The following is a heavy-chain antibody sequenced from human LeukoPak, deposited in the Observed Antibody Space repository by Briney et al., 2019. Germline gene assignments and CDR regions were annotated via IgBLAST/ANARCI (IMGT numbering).Heavy chain of an antibody. CDR3: AREASTEMIGGMDV. V-gene: IGHV3-11*04. J-gene: IGHJ6*02. Sequence: GGSLRLSCAASGFTFSDFYMTWIRQAPGKGLEWVSYISSGGSTIYYADSVKGRFTISRDNAKSSLYLQMNSLRVEDTAVYYCAREASTEMIGGMDVRGQGTTVTVTS. CDR2: ISSGGSTI. D-gene: IGHD2-21*01. CDR1: GFTFSDFY.